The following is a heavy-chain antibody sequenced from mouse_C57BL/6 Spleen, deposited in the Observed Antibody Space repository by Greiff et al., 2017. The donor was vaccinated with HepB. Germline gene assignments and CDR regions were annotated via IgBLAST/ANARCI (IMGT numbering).Heavy chain of an antibody. V-gene: IGHV1-82*01. Sequence: VQLQQSGPELVKPGASVKISCKASGYAFSSSWMNWVKQRPGKGLEWIGRIYPGDGDTNYNGKFKGKATLTADKSSSTAYMQLSSLTSEDSAVYFCARMRYDYDVDYAMDYWGQGTSVTVSS. D-gene: IGHD2-4*01. CDR1: GYAFSSSW. CDR3: ARMRYDYDVDYAMDY. CDR2: IYPGDGDT. J-gene: IGHJ4*01.